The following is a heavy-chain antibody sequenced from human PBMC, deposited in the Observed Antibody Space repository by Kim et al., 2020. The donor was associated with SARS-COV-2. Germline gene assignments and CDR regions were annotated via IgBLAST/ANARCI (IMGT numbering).Heavy chain of an antibody. J-gene: IGHJ4*02. Sequence: SETLSLTCTVSGGSIANTANYWTWIRQYPGKGLECLGYIFYTGTTYYNPSLKSRITMSVDTSKNQFSLKLNSVTAADTAVYFCATLVKQYGNSIDFWGQGTLVTVSS. CDR1: GGSIANTANY. D-gene: IGHD3-10*01. CDR2: IFYTGTT. CDR3: ATLVKQYGNSIDF. V-gene: IGHV4-31*03.